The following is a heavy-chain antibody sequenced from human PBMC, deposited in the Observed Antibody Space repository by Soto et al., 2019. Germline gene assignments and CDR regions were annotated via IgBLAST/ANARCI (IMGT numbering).Heavy chain of an antibody. J-gene: IGHJ6*02. Sequence: QVQLVQSGAEVKKPGSSVKVSCKASGGTFSSYAISWVRQAPGQGLEWMGGSIPIFGTANYAQKFQGRVTITADEATSTAYMELSSLRSEDTSVYYCARDWGDIVVVPAATRGGMDVWGQGTTVTVSS. CDR3: ARDWGDIVVVPAATRGGMDV. CDR1: GGTFSSYA. CDR2: SIPIFGTA. V-gene: IGHV1-69*01. D-gene: IGHD2-2*01.